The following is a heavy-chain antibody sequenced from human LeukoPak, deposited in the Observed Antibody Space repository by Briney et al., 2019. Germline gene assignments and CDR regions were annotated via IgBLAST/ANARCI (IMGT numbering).Heavy chain of an antibody. CDR2: MNPNSGNT. V-gene: IGHV1-8*03. D-gene: IGHD6-13*01. Sequence: ASVKVSCKASGYSFTSYDINWVRQATGQGLERMGWMNPNSGNTGYAQKFQGRVTITRNTSISTAYMELSSLRSEDTAVYYCARCQSIAAAGTSPLGYWGQGTLVTVSS. CDR1: GYSFTSYD. CDR3: ARCQSIAAAGTSPLGY. J-gene: IGHJ4*02.